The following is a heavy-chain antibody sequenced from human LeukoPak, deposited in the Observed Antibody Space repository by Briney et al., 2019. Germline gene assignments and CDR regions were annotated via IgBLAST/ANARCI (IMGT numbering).Heavy chain of an antibody. CDR2: IKGDGSTT. J-gene: IGHJ3*02. CDR3: VSGLTFYYNSRPGGAFDI. V-gene: IGHV3-74*01. CDR1: GFTFNNYW. Sequence: GGSLRLSCAASGFTFNNYWMHWLRQVPGQGLVWVSRIKGDGSTTRNADSVKGRFTISRDNAKNTLYLQMNSLRLEDTALYYCVSGLTFYYNSRPGGAFDIWGQGTVVTVSS. D-gene: IGHD3-22*01.